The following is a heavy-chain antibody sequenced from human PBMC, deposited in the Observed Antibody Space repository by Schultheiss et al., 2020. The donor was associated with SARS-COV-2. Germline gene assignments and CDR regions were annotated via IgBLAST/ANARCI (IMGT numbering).Heavy chain of an antibody. Sequence: SQTLSLTCTVPGGSISSSSYYWGWIRQPPGKGLEWIGSIYYSGSTYYNPSLKSRVTISVDTSKNQFSLKLSSVTAADTAVYYCARDNIVVVPAAMGGDDAVDIWGRGTMGTGSS. CDR1: GGSISSSSYY. J-gene: IGHJ3*02. D-gene: IGHD2-2*01. CDR3: ARDNIVVVPAAMGGDDAVDI. CDR2: IYYSGST. V-gene: IGHV4-39*07.